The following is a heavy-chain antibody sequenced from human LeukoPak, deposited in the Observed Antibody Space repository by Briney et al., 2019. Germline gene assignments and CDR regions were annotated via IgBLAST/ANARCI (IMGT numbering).Heavy chain of an antibody. CDR1: GFTFSSYG. CDR2: IWYDGSNK. Sequence: GGSLRLSCAASGFTFSSYGMHWVRQAPGKGLEGVAVIWYDGSNKYYADSVKGRFTISRDNSKNTLYLQMNSLRAEDKAVYYCARTTRAMVANFDYWGQGTLVTVSS. D-gene: IGHD5-18*01. CDR3: ARTTRAMVANFDY. V-gene: IGHV3-33*01. J-gene: IGHJ4*02.